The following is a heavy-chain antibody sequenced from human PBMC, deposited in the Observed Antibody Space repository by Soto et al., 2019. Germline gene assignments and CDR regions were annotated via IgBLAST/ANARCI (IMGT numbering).Heavy chain of an antibody. V-gene: IGHV4-59*01. CDR1: GGSISSYY. CDR3: ARLGVTTFFDY. D-gene: IGHD4-17*01. CDR2: IYYSGST. Sequence: SETLSLTCTVSGGSISSYYWSWIRQPPGKGLEWIGYIYYSGSTNYNPSLKSRVTISVDTSKNQFSLKLSSVTAADTAVYYCARLGVTTFFDYWGQGTLVTVSS. J-gene: IGHJ4*02.